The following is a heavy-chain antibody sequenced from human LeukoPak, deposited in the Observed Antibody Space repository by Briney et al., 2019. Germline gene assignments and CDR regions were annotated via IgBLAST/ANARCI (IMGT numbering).Heavy chain of an antibody. J-gene: IGHJ6*02. Sequence: ASVKVSCKASGYTFISYQMHWVRQAPGQGLEWMGIINPTGGSTSHAQKFQGRVTMTRDTSTSTVYMELRSLRSDDTAVYYCASRTSSLYCSSTSCLNGMDVWGQGTTVTVSS. CDR1: GYTFISYQ. CDR3: ASRTSSLYCSSTSCLNGMDV. CDR2: INPTGGST. D-gene: IGHD2-2*01. V-gene: IGHV1-46*01.